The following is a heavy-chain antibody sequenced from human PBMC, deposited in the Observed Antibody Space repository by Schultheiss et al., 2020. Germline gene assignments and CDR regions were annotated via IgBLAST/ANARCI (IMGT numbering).Heavy chain of an antibody. V-gene: IGHV4-4*02. CDR2: IYYSGST. D-gene: IGHD5-24*01. CDR3: ARWDGYNYYGFDY. J-gene: IGHJ4*02. Sequence: SQTLSLTCTVSSGSISSSNWWSWVRQPPGKGLEWIGSIYYSGSTYYNPSLKSRVTISVDTSKNQFSLKLSSVTAADTAVYYCARWDGYNYYGFDYWGQGTLVTVSS. CDR1: SGSISSSNW.